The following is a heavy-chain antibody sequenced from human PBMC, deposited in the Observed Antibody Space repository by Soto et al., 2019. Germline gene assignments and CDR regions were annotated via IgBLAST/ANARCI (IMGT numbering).Heavy chain of an antibody. CDR2: INHSGST. CDR3: ARGYYDILTGYYDIFDY. CDR1: GGSFSGYY. D-gene: IGHD3-9*01. V-gene: IGHV4-34*01. Sequence: KPSETLSLTCAVYGGSFSGYYWSWIRQPPGKGLEWIGEINHSGSTNYNPSLKSRVTISVDTSKNQFSLKLSSVTAADTAVYYCARGYYDILTGYYDIFDYWGQGTLVTVSS. J-gene: IGHJ4*02.